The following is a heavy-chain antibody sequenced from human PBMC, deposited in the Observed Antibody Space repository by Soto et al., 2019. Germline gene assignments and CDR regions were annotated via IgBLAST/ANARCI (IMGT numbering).Heavy chain of an antibody. D-gene: IGHD6-6*01. CDR3: ARDTPTYSGSSDDAF. Sequence: ASVKVSCKASGYTFTGYYMHWVRQAPGQGLEWMGWIDPTSGDTNYAQRFQGRVTMTRDTSINTAYMELSGLTSDDTAVFYCARDTPTYSGSSDDAFWGQGTLVTVSS. J-gene: IGHJ4*02. V-gene: IGHV1-2*02. CDR2: IDPTSGDT. CDR1: GYTFTGYY.